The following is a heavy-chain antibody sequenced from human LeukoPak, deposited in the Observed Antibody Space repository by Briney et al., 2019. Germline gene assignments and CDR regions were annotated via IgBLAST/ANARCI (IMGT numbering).Heavy chain of an antibody. CDR2: IYHSGST. CDR1: GGSISSYY. V-gene: IGHV4-38-2*02. Sequence: SETLSLTCTVSGGSISSYYWSWIRQPPGKGLEWIGSIYHSGSTYYNPSLKSRVTISVDTSKNQFSLKLSSVTAADTAVYYCARVSGVVGAPIDYWGQGTLVTVSS. CDR3: ARVSGVVGAPIDY. D-gene: IGHD1-26*01. J-gene: IGHJ4*02.